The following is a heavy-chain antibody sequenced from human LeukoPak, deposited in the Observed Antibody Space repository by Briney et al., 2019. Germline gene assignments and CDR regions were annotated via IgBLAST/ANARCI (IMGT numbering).Heavy chain of an antibody. J-gene: IGHJ4*02. V-gene: IGHV4-39*01. CDR3: ASRGTYYYDSSGYYYGL. D-gene: IGHD3-22*01. CDR2: IYYSGST. Sequence: SETLSLTCTVSDGSISSSSYYWGWIRQPPGKGLEWIGSIYYSGSTYYNPSLKSRVTISVDTSKNQFSLKLSSVTAADTAVYYCASRGTYYYDSSGYYYGLWGQGTLVTVSS. CDR1: DGSISSSSYY.